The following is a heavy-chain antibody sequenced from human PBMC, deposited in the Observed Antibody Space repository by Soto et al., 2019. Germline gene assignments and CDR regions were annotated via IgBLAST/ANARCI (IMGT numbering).Heavy chain of an antibody. CDR3: ARGGHSSGWWYNWFDP. CDR2: INPNSGGT. D-gene: IGHD6-19*01. CDR1: GYTFTGYY. J-gene: IGHJ5*02. Sequence: ASVKVSCKASGYTFTGYYMHWVRQAPGQGLEWMGWINPNSGGTNYAQKFQGWVTMTRDTSISTAYMELSRLRSDDTAVYYCARGGHSSGWWYNWFDPWGQGTLVTVS. V-gene: IGHV1-2*04.